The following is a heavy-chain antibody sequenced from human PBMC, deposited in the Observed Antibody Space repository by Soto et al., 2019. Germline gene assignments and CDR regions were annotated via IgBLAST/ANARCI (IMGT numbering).Heavy chain of an antibody. CDR1: GGSISSSSYY. Sequence: PSETLSLTCTVSGGSISSSSYYWGWIRQPPGKGLEWIGSIYYSGSTYYNPSLKSRVTISVDTSKNQFSLKLSSVTAADTAVYYCARHEGGDYYASSGYYYVRVLVYWGQGNLVTVSS. V-gene: IGHV4-39*01. CDR2: IYYSGST. D-gene: IGHD3-22*01. J-gene: IGHJ4*02. CDR3: ARHEGGDYYASSGYYYVRVLVY.